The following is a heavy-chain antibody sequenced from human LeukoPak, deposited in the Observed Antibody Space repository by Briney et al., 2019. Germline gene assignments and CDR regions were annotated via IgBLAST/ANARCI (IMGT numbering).Heavy chain of an antibody. CDR1: GASISSYY. V-gene: IGHV4-59*01. D-gene: IGHD3-22*01. CDR2: IYYSGSI. Sequence: SETLSLTCTVSGASISSYYWSWIRQPPGKGLEWIGDIYYSGSIKYNPSLKSRVTMSVDTSKNQFSLKLSSVTAADTAIYYCARENPSGYYNRPVDYWGQGTLVTVSS. CDR3: ARENPSGYYNRPVDY. J-gene: IGHJ4*02.